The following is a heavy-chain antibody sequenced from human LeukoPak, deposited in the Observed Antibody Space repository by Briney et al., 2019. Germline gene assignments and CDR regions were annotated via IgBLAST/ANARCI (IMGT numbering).Heavy chain of an antibody. CDR1: GDSINSLDL. Sequence: PSGTLSLTCTVSGDSINSLDLWSWVRQPPGKGLEWIGEINHSGSTNCNPSLKSRVTISVDTSKNQFSLKLSSVTAADTAVYYCARWQWLVLTGYFDYWGQGTLVTVSS. CDR3: ARWQWLVLTGYFDY. J-gene: IGHJ4*02. D-gene: IGHD6-19*01. CDR2: INHSGST. V-gene: IGHV4-4*02.